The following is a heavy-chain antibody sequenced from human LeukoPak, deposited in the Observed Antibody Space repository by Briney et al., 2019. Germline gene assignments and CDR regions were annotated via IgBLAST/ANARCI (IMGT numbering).Heavy chain of an antibody. J-gene: IGHJ4*02. CDR3: ARDFRFIAY. CDR1: GGSISSSNW. Sequence: SETLSLTCAVSGGSISSSNWWSWVRQPPGKGLEWIGEIYHSGATNYNPSLKTRVTILVDKSKNHFSLKLSSVTAADTAVYYCARDFRFIAYWGQGTLVTVSS. CDR2: IYHSGAT. V-gene: IGHV4-4*02. D-gene: IGHD3-16*01.